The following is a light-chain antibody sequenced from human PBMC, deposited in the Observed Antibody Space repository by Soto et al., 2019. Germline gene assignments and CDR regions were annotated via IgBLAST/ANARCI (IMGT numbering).Light chain of an antibody. CDR3: QQYGSSPRT. CDR2: DAS. CDR1: QSVSSSY. Sequence: ENVLTQSPGTLSLSPGERATLSCRASQSVSSSYLAWYQQKPGQAPRLLIYDASSRATGIPDRFSGSGSGTDFTLTISRLKPEDCAVYFCQQYGSSPRTFGQGTKVEIK. V-gene: IGKV3-20*01. J-gene: IGKJ1*01.